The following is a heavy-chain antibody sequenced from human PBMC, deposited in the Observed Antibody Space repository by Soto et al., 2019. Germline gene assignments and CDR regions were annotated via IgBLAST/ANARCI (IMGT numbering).Heavy chain of an antibody. CDR1: GLTFSRYW. CDR2: IKYDGREK. Sequence: GGSLRLSCAASGLTFSRYWMGWVRQAPGRGLEWVANIKYDGREKYYVDSVKGRFTISRDNSKNSLYLQMNSLRAEDTAVYYCASDYSDSGSYYSLGSFDFWGQGTMVTV. D-gene: IGHD3-10*01. CDR3: ASDYSDSGSYYSLGSFDF. J-gene: IGHJ3*01. V-gene: IGHV3-7*01.